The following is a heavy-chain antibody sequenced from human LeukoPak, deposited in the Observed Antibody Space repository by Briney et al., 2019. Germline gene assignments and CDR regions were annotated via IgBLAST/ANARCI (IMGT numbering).Heavy chain of an antibody. Sequence: SETLSLTCAVYGGSFSGYYWSWIRQPPGKGLEWIGEINHSGSTNYNPSLKSRVTISVDTSKNRFSLKLSSVTAADTAVYYCARGRREWSSWYFDYWGQGTLVTDSS. CDR3: ARGRREWSSWYFDY. J-gene: IGHJ4*02. CDR1: GGSFSGYY. D-gene: IGHD3-3*01. CDR2: INHSGST. V-gene: IGHV4-34*01.